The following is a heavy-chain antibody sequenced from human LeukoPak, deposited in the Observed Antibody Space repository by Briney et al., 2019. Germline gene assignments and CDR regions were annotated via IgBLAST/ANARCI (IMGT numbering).Heavy chain of an antibody. CDR3: ARETRWDFDY. Sequence: GGSLRLSCAASGFSFSGYFMTWVRQAPGKGLEWIAFISSDGNSKYYADSVRGRFTISRDNAKNSLYLQMNSLRAEDTAVHYCARETRWDFDYWGQGALVSVSS. CDR2: ISSDGNSK. D-gene: IGHD5-24*01. V-gene: IGHV3-11*04. CDR1: GFSFSGYF. J-gene: IGHJ4*02.